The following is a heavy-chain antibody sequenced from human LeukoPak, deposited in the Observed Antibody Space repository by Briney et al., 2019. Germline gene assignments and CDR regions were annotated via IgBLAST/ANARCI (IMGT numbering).Heavy chain of an antibody. V-gene: IGHV4-4*07. CDR2: MYTSGTT. Sequence: KPSESLSLTWPVSGGSISTYYWSWIRQPAGKGLEWIGRMYTSGTTKYNPSLKSRVTMSVDTSNNQFSLKVSSVTAADTAVYYCARDQGSYYGVDVWGQGTTVTVSS. CDR1: GGSISTYY. CDR3: ARDQGSYYGVDV. J-gene: IGHJ6*02.